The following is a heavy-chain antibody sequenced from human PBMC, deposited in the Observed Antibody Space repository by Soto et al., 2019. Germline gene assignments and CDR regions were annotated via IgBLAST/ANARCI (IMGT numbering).Heavy chain of an antibody. J-gene: IGHJ4*02. CDR2: IYHSGST. D-gene: IGHD3-22*01. V-gene: IGHV4-4*02. CDR3: ARGVPLDSSQVDY. CDR1: GGSISSSNW. Sequence: PSETLSLTCAVSGGSISSSNWWSWVRQPPGKGLEWIGEIYHSGSTNYNPSLKSRVTISVDKSKNQFSLKLSSVTAADTAVYYCARGVPLDSSQVDYWGQGTLVTVSS.